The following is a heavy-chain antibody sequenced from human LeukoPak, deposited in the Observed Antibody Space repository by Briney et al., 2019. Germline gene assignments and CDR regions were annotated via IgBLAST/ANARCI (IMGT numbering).Heavy chain of an antibody. J-gene: IGHJ4*02. D-gene: IGHD4-17*01. Sequence: PGGSLRLSCAASGLTFSSYWMSWVRQAPGKGLEWVANIKKDGSEKYYVDSVKGRFTISRDNAKTSLYLQMNSLRAEDTAVYYFAKEIWPTVTTPGRTYFDYWGQGALVTVSS. CDR1: GLTFSSYW. CDR3: AKEIWPTVTTPGRTYFDY. V-gene: IGHV3-7*01. CDR2: IKKDGSEK.